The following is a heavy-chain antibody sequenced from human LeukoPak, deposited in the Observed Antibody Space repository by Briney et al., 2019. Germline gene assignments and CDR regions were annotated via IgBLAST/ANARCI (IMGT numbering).Heavy chain of an antibody. CDR1: GFTFSYHS. Sequence: GGSLRLSCAASGFTFSYHSMNWVRQAPGKGLEWVSSISSSSSYIYYADSVKGRFTISRDNAKNSLHLQMHSLRVEDTAVYYCARDESDYDVLTGSMGYYYYGMDVWGQGTTVTVSS. CDR3: ARDESDYDVLTGSMGYYYYGMDV. J-gene: IGHJ6*02. D-gene: IGHD3-9*01. V-gene: IGHV3-21*01. CDR2: ISSSSSYI.